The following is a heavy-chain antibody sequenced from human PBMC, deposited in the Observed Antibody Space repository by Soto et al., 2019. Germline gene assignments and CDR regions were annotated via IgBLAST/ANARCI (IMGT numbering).Heavy chain of an antibody. V-gene: IGHV5-10-1*01. D-gene: IGHD2-2*01. Sequence: GESLKISCKGSGYSFTSYLISWVRQMPGKGLEWMGRIDPSDSYTNYSPSFQGHVTIPADKSISTAYLQWSSLKASDTAMYYCARRYCSSTSCLIDAFDIWGQGTMVTVSS. J-gene: IGHJ3*02. CDR1: GYSFTSYL. CDR2: IDPSDSYT. CDR3: ARRYCSSTSCLIDAFDI.